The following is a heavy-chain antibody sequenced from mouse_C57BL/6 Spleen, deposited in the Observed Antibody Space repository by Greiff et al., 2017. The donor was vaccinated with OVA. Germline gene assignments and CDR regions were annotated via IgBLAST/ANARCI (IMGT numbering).Heavy chain of an antibody. CDR3: ARGDGSSSWFAY. J-gene: IGHJ3*01. Sequence: EVKLLESGGGLVKPGGSLKLSCAASGFTFTDYGMHWVRQAPGQGLEWVAYISSGSSTIYYADTVKGRSTISRDNAKNTLFLQLTSLRSEDTAMYFCARGDGSSSWFAYWGQGTLVTVSA. CDR1: GFTFTDYG. D-gene: IGHD1-1*01. V-gene: IGHV5-17*01. CDR2: ISSGSSTI.